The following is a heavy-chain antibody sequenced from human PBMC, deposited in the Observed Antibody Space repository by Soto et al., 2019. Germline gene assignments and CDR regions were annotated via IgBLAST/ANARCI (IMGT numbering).Heavy chain of an antibody. CDR3: AKDRMYYYASGSLSYLDY. CDR2: ISGSGDRT. CDR1: GFTFSAYA. V-gene: IGHV3-23*01. J-gene: IGHJ4*02. Sequence: EVQLLQSGGDLVQPGGSLRLSCAASGFTFSAYAMCWFRQARGKGLEWVSAISGSGDRTYYADSVKGRLTISRDSSDNTLYLQMNSLRAEDTAIYYSAKDRMYYYASGSLSYLDYWGQGTLVIVSS. D-gene: IGHD3-10*01.